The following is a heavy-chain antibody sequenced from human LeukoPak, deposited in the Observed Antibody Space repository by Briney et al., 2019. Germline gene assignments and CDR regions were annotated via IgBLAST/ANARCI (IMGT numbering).Heavy chain of an antibody. V-gene: IGHV4-59*01. D-gene: IGHD1-14*01. J-gene: IGHJ6*03. Sequence: PSETLSLTCTVSGGSISSYYWSWIRQPPGKGLEWIGYIYYSGSTNYNPSLKSRVTISVDTSKNQFSLKLSSVTAADTAVYYCARDKADSINPGAYYYMDVWGKGTTVTVSS. CDR2: IYYSGST. CDR3: ARDKADSINPGAYYYMDV. CDR1: GGSISSYY.